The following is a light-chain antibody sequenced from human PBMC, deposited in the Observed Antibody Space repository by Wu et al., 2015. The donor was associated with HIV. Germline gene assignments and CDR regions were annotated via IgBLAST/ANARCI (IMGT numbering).Light chain of an antibody. CDR2: DTS. CDR3: QQRSDWPGT. V-gene: IGKV3-11*01. J-gene: IGKJ2*01. Sequence: EIVLTQSPGTLSLSPGESATLSCRASQSVGSYLAWYQQKHGQAPRLLIYDTSNRASGIPARFSGSGSGTDFTLTISSLESEDFAVYYCQQRSDWPGTFGQGTKLXIK. CDR1: QSVGSY.